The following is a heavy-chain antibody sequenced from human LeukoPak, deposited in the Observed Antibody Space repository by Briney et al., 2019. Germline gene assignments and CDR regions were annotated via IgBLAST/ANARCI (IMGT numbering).Heavy chain of an antibody. D-gene: IGHD6-19*01. CDR1: GFTFTTYS. CDR2: TTGSSSMGSSGPFI. Sequence: KPGGSLRLSCAASGFTFTTYSMNWVRQAPGKGLEWVSSTTGSSSMGSSGPFIYYADSVKGRFAISRDDAKNSLFLQMNSLRAEDTAVYYCARDTSVVGTLRYFDYWGQGALVTVSS. V-gene: IGHV3-21*01. J-gene: IGHJ4*02. CDR3: ARDTSVVGTLRYFDY.